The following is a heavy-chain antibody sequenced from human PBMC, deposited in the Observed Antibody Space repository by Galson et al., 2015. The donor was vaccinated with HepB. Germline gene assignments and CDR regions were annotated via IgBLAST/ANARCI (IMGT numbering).Heavy chain of an antibody. Sequence: SLRLSCAASGFTFSSYGMHWVRQAPGKGLEWVAVISYDGSNKYYADSVKGRFTISRDNSKNTLYLQMNSLRAEDTAVYYCANFPIAGLDYWGQGTLVTVSS. J-gene: IGHJ4*02. D-gene: IGHD2/OR15-2a*01. V-gene: IGHV3-30*18. CDR3: ANFPIAGLDY. CDR1: GFTFSSYG. CDR2: ISYDGSNK.